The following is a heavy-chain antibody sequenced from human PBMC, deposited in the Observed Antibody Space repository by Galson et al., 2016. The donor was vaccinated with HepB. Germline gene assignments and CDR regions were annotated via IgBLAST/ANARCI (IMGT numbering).Heavy chain of an antibody. CDR3: ARDYYDFWSGYWGYYFDY. V-gene: IGHV3-30*04. J-gene: IGHJ4*02. Sequence: SLRLSCAASGFTFSSFAMDWVRQAPGKGLEWVALISHDGSYKYYADSVKGRFTISRDKNTLYLQMNSLRAEDTAVYYCARDYYDFWSGYWGYYFDYWGQGTLVTVSS. D-gene: IGHD3-3*01. CDR1: GFTFSSFA. CDR2: ISHDGSYK.